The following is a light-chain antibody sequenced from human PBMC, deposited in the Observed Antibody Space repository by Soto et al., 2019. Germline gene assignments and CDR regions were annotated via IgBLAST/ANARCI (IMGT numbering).Light chain of an antibody. CDR3: QTWGSGIRV. CDR2: LNSDGSH. V-gene: IGLV4-69*01. J-gene: IGLJ2*01. CDR1: SGHSNYA. Sequence: QPVLTQSPSASASLGASVKLTCTLSSGHSNYAIAWHQQQPERGPRYLMKLNSDGSHSRGDGIPDRFSGSSSGAERYLTISGLQSEDEADYYCQTWGSGIRVFGGGTKVTVL.